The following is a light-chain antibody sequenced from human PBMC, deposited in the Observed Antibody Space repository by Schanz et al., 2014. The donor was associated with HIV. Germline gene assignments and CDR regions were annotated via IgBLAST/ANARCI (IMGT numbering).Light chain of an antibody. V-gene: IGKV3-20*01. Sequence: EIVLTQSPGTLSLSPGERATLSCSASQSVGSNYLAWYQQKPGQGPRLLMYGASSRAAGIPDRFSGSGSGTEFTLTISSLQSEDFAFYYCQQYHNWPLTFGGGAKVEIK. CDR2: GAS. J-gene: IGKJ4*01. CDR1: QSVGSNY. CDR3: QQYHNWPLT.